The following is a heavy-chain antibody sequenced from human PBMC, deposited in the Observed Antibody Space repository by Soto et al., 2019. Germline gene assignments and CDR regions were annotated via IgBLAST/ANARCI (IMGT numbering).Heavy chain of an antibody. D-gene: IGHD3-3*01. CDR1: GGSISSYY. CDR3: ARGGHDFWSGGVGYFDY. V-gene: IGHV4-59*01. CDR2: IYYSGST. J-gene: IGHJ4*02. Sequence: SETLSLTCTVSGGSISSYYWSWIRQPPGKGLEWIGYIYYSGSTNYNPSLKSRVTISVDTSKNQFSLKLSSVTAADPAVYYCARGGHDFWSGGVGYFDYWGQGTLVTVSS.